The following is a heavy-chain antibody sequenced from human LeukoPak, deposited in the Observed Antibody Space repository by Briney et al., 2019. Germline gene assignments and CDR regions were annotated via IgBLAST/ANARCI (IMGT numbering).Heavy chain of an antibody. J-gene: IGHJ6*02. D-gene: IGHD3-10*01. Sequence: ASVKVSCKASGYTFTSYGISWVRQAPGQGLEWMGRISPYNGKTNYAQKLQGRVTMTTDTSTSTAYMELRSLRSDDTAVYYCARDRLLGFGELSLVYYYYGMDVWGQGTTVTVSS. CDR3: ARDRLLGFGELSLVYYYYGMDV. CDR2: ISPYNGKT. CDR1: GYTFTSYG. V-gene: IGHV1-18*01.